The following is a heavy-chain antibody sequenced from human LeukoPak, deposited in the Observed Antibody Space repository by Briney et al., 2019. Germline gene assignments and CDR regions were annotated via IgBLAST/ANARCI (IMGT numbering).Heavy chain of an antibody. Sequence: ASVRVSCTASGYTFTSHGISWVRQAPGQGLEWMGWINPNSGGTNYAQKVQGRVTMTRDTSISTAYMELSRLRADDTAVYYCARDAGYYYGSGTPRFDPWGQGTLVTVSS. V-gene: IGHV1-2*02. J-gene: IGHJ5*02. CDR2: INPNSGGT. CDR3: ARDAGYYYGSGTPRFDP. D-gene: IGHD3-10*01. CDR1: GYTFTSHG.